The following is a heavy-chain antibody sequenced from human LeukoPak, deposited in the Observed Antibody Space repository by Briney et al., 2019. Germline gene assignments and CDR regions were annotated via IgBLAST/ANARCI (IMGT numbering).Heavy chain of an antibody. Sequence: GGSLRLSCPASGFTFSSYGMHWVRQAPGKGLEWVAVIWYDGSNKYYADSVKGRFTISRDNSKNTLYLQMNSLRAEDTAVYYCAKADKWLVPASWGQGTLVTVSS. V-gene: IGHV3-33*06. J-gene: IGHJ5*02. CDR2: IWYDGSNK. CDR3: AKADKWLVPAS. D-gene: IGHD6-19*01. CDR1: GFTFSSYG.